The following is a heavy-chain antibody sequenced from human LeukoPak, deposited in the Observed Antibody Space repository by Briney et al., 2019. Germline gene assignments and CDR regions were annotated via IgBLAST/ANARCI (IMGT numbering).Heavy chain of an antibody. CDR3: AELGITMIGGV. CDR1: GFTFSSYE. Sequence: GGSLRLSCAASGFTFSSYEMNWVRQAPGKGLEWVSYISSSGSTMYFADSVKGRFTISRDNAKNSLYLQMNSLRAEDTAVYYCAELGITMIGGVWGKGTTVTISS. D-gene: IGHD3-10*02. J-gene: IGHJ6*04. CDR2: ISSSGSTM. V-gene: IGHV3-48*03.